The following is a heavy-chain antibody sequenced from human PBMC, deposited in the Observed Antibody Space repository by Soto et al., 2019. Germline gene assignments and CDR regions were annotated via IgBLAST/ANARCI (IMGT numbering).Heavy chain of an antibody. J-gene: IGHJ4*02. D-gene: IGHD6-13*01. CDR3: AHSPSSTYFHYVDY. Sequence: QITLKESGPTLVKPTQTLTLTCSFSGVSLRTSGVGVGWIRQPPGKALEWLALMFWDDDKRYSPSLRNRLTITRDTSKNQVVLTMTNMDPVDTATYYCAHSPSSTYFHYVDYWGQGTLVTVSS. CDR2: MFWDDDK. CDR1: GVSLRTSGVG. V-gene: IGHV2-5*02.